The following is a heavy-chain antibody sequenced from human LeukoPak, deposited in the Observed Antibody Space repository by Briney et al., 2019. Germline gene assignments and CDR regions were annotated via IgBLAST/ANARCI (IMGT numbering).Heavy chain of an antibody. D-gene: IGHD2-8*01. Sequence: GGALRLSCGATGFTFGSYCMNWVRQAPGKGLEWVANIEQDGSEKYYVDSVKGRFTISRDNAKDSLYLQMNSLGAEDTAVYYCARGGIIVPDYWGQGTLVTVSS. J-gene: IGHJ4*02. V-gene: IGHV3-7*01. CDR1: GFTFGSYC. CDR2: IEQDGSEK. CDR3: ARGGIIVPDY.